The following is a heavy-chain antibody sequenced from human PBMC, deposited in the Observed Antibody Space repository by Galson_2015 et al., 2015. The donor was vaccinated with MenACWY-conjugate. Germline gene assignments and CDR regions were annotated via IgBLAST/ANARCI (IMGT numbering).Heavy chain of an antibody. CDR2: IIPILGIA. V-gene: IGHV1-69*04. Sequence: SCKASGGTFSSYAISWVRQAPGQGLEWMGRIIPILGIANYAQKFQGRVTITADKSTSTAYMELSSRRSEDTAVYYCARDRMCYYESSGYSAADYRGHGSLVTVTP. CDR3: ARDRMCYYESSGYSAADY. D-gene: IGHD3-22*01. CDR1: GGTFSSYA. J-gene: IGHJ4*01.